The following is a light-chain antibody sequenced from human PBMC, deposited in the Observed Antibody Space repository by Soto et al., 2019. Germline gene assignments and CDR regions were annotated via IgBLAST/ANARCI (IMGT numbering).Light chain of an antibody. V-gene: IGKV1-39*01. CDR2: AAS. J-gene: IGKJ1*01. CDR3: QQSYSTPRT. Sequence: IQMTQSPTSLSASYGHIVNITGRASQSISSYLNWYQQKPGKAPKLLIYAASSLQSGVPSRFSGSGSGTDFTLTISRLQPEDFATYYCQQSYSTPRTFGQGTKVDIK. CDR1: QSISSY.